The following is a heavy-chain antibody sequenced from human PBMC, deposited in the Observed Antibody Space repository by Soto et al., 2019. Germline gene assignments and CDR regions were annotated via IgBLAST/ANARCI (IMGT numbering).Heavy chain of an antibody. J-gene: IGHJ4*02. V-gene: IGHV3-7*01. CDR3: ARVVVAATWGDYVDY. D-gene: IGHD2-15*01. CDR2: IKQDGSEK. Sequence: PGGSLRLSCAASGFTFSSYWMSWVRQAPGKGLEWVANIKQDGSEKYYVDSVKGRFTISRDNAKNSLYLQMNSLRAEDAAVYYCARVVVAATWGDYVDYWGQGTLVTVSS. CDR1: GFTFSSYW.